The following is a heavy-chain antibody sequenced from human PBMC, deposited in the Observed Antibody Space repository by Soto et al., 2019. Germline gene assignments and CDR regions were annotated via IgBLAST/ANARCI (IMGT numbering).Heavy chain of an antibody. D-gene: IGHD2-2*02. CDR1: GFTFSSYA. CDR3: ARVSDPLYCSSTSCYMEYGMDV. V-gene: IGHV3-30-3*01. J-gene: IGHJ6*02. Sequence: QVQLVESGGGVVQPGRSLRLSCAASGFTFSSYAMHWVRQAPGKGLEWVAVISYDGSNKYYADSVKGRFTISRDNSKNTLYLQMNSLRAEDTAVYYCARVSDPLYCSSTSCYMEYGMDVWGQGTTVTVSS. CDR2: ISYDGSNK.